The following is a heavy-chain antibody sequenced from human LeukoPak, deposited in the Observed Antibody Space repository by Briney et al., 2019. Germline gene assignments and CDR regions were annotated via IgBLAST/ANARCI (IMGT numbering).Heavy chain of an antibody. D-gene: IGHD3-16*01. CDR1: GFTFSSYA. J-gene: IGHJ4*02. CDR2: ISYDGSNK. Sequence: GGSLRLSCAASGFTFSSYAMHWVRQAPGKGLEWVAVISYDGSNKYYADSVKGRFTISRDNSKNTLYLQMNSLRAEDTAVYYCARDWAPDYWGQGTLVTVSS. V-gene: IGHV3-30-3*01. CDR3: ARDWAPDY.